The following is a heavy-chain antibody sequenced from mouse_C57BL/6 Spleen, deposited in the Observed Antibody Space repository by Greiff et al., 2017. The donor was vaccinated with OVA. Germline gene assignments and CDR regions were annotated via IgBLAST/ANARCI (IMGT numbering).Heavy chain of an antibody. Sequence: EVKLQESGGGLVKPGGSLKLSCAASGFTFSSYAMSWVRQTPEKRLEWVATISDGGSYTYYPDNVKGRFTISRDNAKNNLYLQMSHLKSEDTAMYYCAREDFGAYWGQGTLVTVSA. V-gene: IGHV5-4*01. CDR2: ISDGGSYT. CDR1: GFTFSSYA. CDR3: AREDFGAY. J-gene: IGHJ3*01.